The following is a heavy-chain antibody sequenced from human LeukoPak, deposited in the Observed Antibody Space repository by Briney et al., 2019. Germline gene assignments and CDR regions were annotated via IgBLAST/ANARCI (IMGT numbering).Heavy chain of an antibody. Sequence: PSETLSLTCTVSGGSISSYYWSWIRQPAGKGLEWIGRIYTSGSTNYNPSLKSRVTMSVDTSKNQFSLKLSSVTAADTAVYYCAREDIAAAGTGAHYYYYMDVWGKGTTVTVSS. CDR3: AREDIAAAGTGAHYYYYMDV. J-gene: IGHJ6*03. CDR1: GGSISSYY. V-gene: IGHV4-4*07. D-gene: IGHD6-13*01. CDR2: IYTSGST.